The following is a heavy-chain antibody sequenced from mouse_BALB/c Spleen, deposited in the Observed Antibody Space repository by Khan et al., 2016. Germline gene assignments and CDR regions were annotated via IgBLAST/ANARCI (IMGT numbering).Heavy chain of an antibody. CDR3: ASCGRTSRADYHVMDY. CDR2: IHYSGRT. CDR1: GYSITSGYS. V-gene: IGHV3-1*02. J-gene: IGHJ4*01. Sequence: EVRLQESGPDLVKPSQSLSLTCTVTGYSITSGYSWHWIRQFPGNKLEWMGYIHYSGRTNYNPSLKSRISITRDTSKNQFLPQLSSVTTEDKATNYRASCGRTSRADYHVMDYWRQRTSATVSS.